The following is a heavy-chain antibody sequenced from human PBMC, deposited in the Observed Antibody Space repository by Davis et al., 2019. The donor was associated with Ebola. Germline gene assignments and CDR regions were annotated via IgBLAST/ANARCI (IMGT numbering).Heavy chain of an antibody. D-gene: IGHD6-13*01. CDR2: IIPILGIA. CDR1: GGTFSSYA. J-gene: IGHJ6*02. V-gene: IGHV1-69*04. Sequence: SVKVSCKASGGTFSSYAISWVRQAPGQGLEWMGRIIPILGIANYAQKFQGRVTITADESTSTAYMELSSLRSEDTAVYYCAREYLNQQLAPGYYGMDVWGQGTTVTVSS. CDR3: AREYLNQQLAPGYYGMDV.